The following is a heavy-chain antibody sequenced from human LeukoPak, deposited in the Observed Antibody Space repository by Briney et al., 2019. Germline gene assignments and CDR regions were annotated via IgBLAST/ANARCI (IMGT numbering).Heavy chain of an antibody. CDR3: GGGQIVATSLDY. CDR1: GFTFSSYA. CDR2: ISGGGGST. V-gene: IGHV3-23*01. J-gene: IGHJ4*02. D-gene: IGHD5-12*01. Sequence: PGGSLRLSCAASGFTFSSYAMSWVRQAPGKGLEWVSAISGGGGSTYYADSVKGRFTISRDNSKNSLYLQMNSLRAADTAVYYCGGGQIVATSLDYWGQGNLVSVSS.